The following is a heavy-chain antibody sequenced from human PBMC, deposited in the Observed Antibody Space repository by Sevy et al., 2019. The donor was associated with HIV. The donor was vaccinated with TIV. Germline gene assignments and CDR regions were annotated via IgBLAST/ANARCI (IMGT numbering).Heavy chain of an antibody. J-gene: IGHJ4*02. CDR1: GFTFSYYN. Sequence: GGSLRLSCAASGFTFSYYNMNWVRQAPGKGLEWVSSISSGSSYIFYVDSVKGRFTISRDNAKDSLFLQMNSLRAEDTAVYYCARNWDYYASGPPDSWGRGTLVTVS. CDR3: ARNWDYYASGPPDS. V-gene: IGHV3-21*01. CDR2: ISSGSSYI. D-gene: IGHD3-10*01.